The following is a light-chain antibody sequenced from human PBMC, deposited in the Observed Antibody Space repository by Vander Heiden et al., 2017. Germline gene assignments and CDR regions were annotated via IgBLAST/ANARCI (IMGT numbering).Light chain of an antibody. Sequence: SYVLTQPPPSSAAPGKTATITRGGNDIGSKSVHWYHQRPGQAPVLVIYYDTDRPSGIPERFSGSNSGNTATLTISRVEVGDEADYYCQVWVGSSEHWVFGGGTKLTVL. CDR1: DIGSKS. J-gene: IGLJ3*02. CDR3: QVWVGSSEHWV. V-gene: IGLV3-21*04. CDR2: YDT.